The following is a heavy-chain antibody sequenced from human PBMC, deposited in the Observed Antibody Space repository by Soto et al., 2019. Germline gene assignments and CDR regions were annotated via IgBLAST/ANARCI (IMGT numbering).Heavy chain of an antibody. CDR1: GFTFSSYA. Sequence: PGGSLRLSCAASGFTFSSYAMSLVRQAPGKGLEWVSAISGSGGSTYYADSVKGRFTISRDNSKNTLYLQMNSLRAEDTAVYYCAKVRSRGVIMAPFDYWGQGTLVTVSS. V-gene: IGHV3-23*01. D-gene: IGHD3-10*01. CDR2: ISGSGGST. CDR3: AKVRSRGVIMAPFDY. J-gene: IGHJ4*02.